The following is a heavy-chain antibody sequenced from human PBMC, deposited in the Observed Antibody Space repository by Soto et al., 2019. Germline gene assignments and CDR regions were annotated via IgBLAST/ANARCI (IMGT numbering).Heavy chain of an antibody. D-gene: IGHD7-27*01. CDR2: ISGSGGST. CDR1: GFTFSSYA. Sequence: EVQLLESGGGLVQPGGSLRLSCAASGFTFSSYAMNWVRQAPGKGLEWVSVISGSGGSTYYADSVNGRFTIARDNSRNALYLQRNRLRAEDTAVYYCAKLTTGWYFDLWRRGTLVTVSS. V-gene: IGHV3-23*01. CDR3: AKLTTGWYFDL. J-gene: IGHJ2*01.